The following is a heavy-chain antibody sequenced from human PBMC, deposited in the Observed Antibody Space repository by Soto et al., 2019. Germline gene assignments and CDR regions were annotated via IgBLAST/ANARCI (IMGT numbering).Heavy chain of an antibody. CDR3: ARKGPRAARPNH. V-gene: IGHV3-74*01. CDR1: GFTFSTYW. J-gene: IGHJ5*02. D-gene: IGHD6-6*01. CDR2: INSDGSST. Sequence: GGSLRLCCAASGFTFSTYWMHWVRQAPGKGLVWVSRINSDGSSTSYADSVKGRFTISRDNAKNTLYLQMNSLRVEDTAVYYCARKGPRAARPNHWGQGTQVTVSS.